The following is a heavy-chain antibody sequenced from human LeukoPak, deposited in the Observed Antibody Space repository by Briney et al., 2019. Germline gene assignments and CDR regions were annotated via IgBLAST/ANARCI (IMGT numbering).Heavy chain of an antibody. J-gene: IGHJ4*02. Sequence: SETLSLTCAVYGGSFSGYYWSWIRQPPGKGLEWIGSIHYSGSTNYNPSLKSRVTISVDTSKNQFSLKLTSVTAADTAVYYCARLGPGGHGEFDYWGQGTLVTVSS. CDR1: GGSFSGYY. D-gene: IGHD3-10*01. CDR3: ARLGPGGHGEFDY. V-gene: IGHV4-34*01. CDR2: IHYSGST.